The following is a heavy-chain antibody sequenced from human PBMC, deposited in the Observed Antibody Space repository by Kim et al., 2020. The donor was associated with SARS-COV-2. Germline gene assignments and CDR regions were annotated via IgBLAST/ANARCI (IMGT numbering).Heavy chain of an antibody. Sequence: LKSRVTISVDTSKNQFSLRLRSVTAADTAVYYCARVWGLRSSRGGGYFDYWRQGTLVTVSS. J-gene: IGHJ4*02. CDR3: ARVWGLRSSRGGGYFDY. V-gene: IGHV4-39*07. D-gene: IGHD6-13*01.